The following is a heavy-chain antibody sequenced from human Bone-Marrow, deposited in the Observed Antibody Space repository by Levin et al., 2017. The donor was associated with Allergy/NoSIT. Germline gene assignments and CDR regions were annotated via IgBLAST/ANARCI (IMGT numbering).Heavy chain of an antibody. CDR3: AREESALKTLQVVPAAIGDRGLDY. J-gene: IGHJ4*02. CDR1: GFTFSSYG. CDR2: IWYDGSNK. D-gene: IGHD2-2*01. Sequence: GGSLRLSCAASGFTFSSYGMHWVRQAPGKGLEWVAVIWYDGSNKYYADSVKGRFTISRDNSKNTLYLQMNSLRAEDTAVYYCAREESALKTLQVVPAAIGDRGLDYWGQGTLVTVSS. V-gene: IGHV3-33*01.